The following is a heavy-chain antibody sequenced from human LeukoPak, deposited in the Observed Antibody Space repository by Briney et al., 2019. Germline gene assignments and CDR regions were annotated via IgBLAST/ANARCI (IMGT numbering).Heavy chain of an antibody. V-gene: IGHV4-31*11. CDR3: ARRTTPEYYFDY. D-gene: IGHD1-7*01. Sequence: SQTLSLTCAVSGVSVNSGGQYWSWIRQLPGKGLEWIGYIYYTGGTYYNPSLKSRVTMSIDTSNNQFSLRLSSVTAADTAVYYCARRTTPEYYFDYWGQGTLVTVSS. J-gene: IGHJ4*02. CDR2: IYYTGGT. CDR1: GVSVNSGGQY.